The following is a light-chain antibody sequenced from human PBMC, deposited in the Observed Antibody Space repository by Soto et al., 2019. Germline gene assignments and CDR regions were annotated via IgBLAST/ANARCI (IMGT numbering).Light chain of an antibody. V-gene: IGLV1-40*01. Sequence: QSVLTQPPSVSGAPGQRVTISCTGSSSNIGAGYDVHWYQQLPGTAPKLLIYGNSNRPSGVPDRFSGSKSGTSASLAITGLQAEDEADYYCQSYDSSLIGRVFGGGTQLTVL. J-gene: IGLJ2*01. CDR2: GNS. CDR1: SSNIGAGYD. CDR3: QSYDSSLIGRV.